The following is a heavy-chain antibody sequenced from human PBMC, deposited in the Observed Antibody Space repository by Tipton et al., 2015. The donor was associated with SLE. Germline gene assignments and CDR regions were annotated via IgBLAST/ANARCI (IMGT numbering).Heavy chain of an antibody. CDR2: IYYSGST. CDR1: GGSISTYY. CDR3: ASYSGSYYDAFDI. J-gene: IGHJ3*02. V-gene: IGHV4-59*12. Sequence: PGLVKPSETLSLTCTVSGGSISTYYWSWIRQPPGKGLEWIGYIYYSGSTNYNPSLKSRVTISVDTSKNQFSPKLSSVTAADTAVYYCASYSGSYYDAFDIWGQGTMVTVSS. D-gene: IGHD1-26*01.